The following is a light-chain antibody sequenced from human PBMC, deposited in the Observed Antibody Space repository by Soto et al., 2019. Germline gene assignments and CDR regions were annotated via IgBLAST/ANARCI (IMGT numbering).Light chain of an antibody. CDR3: QSYDSSLSGSGVV. CDR1: SSNIGAGYD. CDR2: GNS. Sequence: QSVLTQPPSVSGAPGQRVTISCTGSSSNIGAGYDVHWYQQLPGTAHKLLIYGNSNRPSGVPDRFSGSKSGTSASLAITGLQAEDEADYYCQSYDSSLSGSGVVFGGGTKVTVL. V-gene: IGLV1-40*01. J-gene: IGLJ2*01.